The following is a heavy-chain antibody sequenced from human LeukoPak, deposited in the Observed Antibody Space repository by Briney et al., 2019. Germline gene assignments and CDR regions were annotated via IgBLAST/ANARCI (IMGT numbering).Heavy chain of an antibody. CDR1: GFTFSSYR. CDR3: ARTRDGYNFGPFDR. CDR2: ISSNSSHT. V-gene: IGHV3-21*01. D-gene: IGHD5-24*01. J-gene: IGHJ4*02. Sequence: GGSLRLSCAASGFTFSSYRMNWVRQAPGKGQEWVSLISSNSSHTYNADSVKGRFTISRDNAKNSLYLEMNSLRVEDTAVYYCARTRDGYNFGPFDRWGQGTLVTVSS.